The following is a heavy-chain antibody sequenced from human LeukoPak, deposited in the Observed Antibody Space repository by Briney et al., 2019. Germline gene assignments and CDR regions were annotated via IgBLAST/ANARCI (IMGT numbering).Heavy chain of an antibody. V-gene: IGHV3-33*06. CDR2: IWHDGTDK. CDR1: GFTFSHYG. D-gene: IGHD4-11*01. CDR3: AKDAQRGFDFSTSLES. J-gene: IGHJ4*02. Sequence: PGGSLRLSCATSGFTFSHYGMHWVRQAPGKGLEWVAVIWHDGTDKYYGDSVKGRFTISRDNSKNTVYLQMNSLRVEDTAVYYCAKDAQRGFDFSTSLESWGQGTLVTVSS.